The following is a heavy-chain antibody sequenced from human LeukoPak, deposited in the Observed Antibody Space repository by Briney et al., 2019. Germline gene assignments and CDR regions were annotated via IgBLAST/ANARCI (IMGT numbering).Heavy chain of an antibody. J-gene: IGHJ6*03. CDR1: GASISHYY. CDR3: ARGVSVNDHDIVTSENYYYFYYMDV. CDR2: IYYSGNT. Sequence: SETLSLTCTVSGASISHYYWSWIRQPPGKGLEWIGYIYYSGNTNYNPSLKSRVTISLNTFNNQFSLKLNSVTAADTAVYYCARGVSVNDHDIVTSENYYYFYYMDVWGKGTTVTVSS. D-gene: IGHD5-12*01. V-gene: IGHV4-59*01.